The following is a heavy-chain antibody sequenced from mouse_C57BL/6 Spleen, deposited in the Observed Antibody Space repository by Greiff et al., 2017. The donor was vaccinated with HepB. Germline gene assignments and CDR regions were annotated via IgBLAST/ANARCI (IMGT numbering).Heavy chain of an antibody. CDR3: ARRGYYGSSWYFDV. CDR2: IYPRSGNT. CDR1: GYTFTSYG. Sequence: VKLMESGAELARPGASVKLSCKASGYTFTSYGISWVKQRTGQGLEWIGEIYPRSGNTYYNEKFKGKATLTADKSSSTAYMELRSLTSEDSAVYFCARRGYYGSSWYFDVWGTGTTVTVSS. J-gene: IGHJ1*03. V-gene: IGHV1-81*01. D-gene: IGHD1-1*01.